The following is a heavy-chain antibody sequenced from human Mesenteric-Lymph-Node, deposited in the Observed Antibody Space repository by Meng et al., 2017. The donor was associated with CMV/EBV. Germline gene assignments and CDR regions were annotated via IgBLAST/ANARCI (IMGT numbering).Heavy chain of an antibody. D-gene: IGHD2-2*01. Sequence: ASVKVSCKASGYTFTSYDINWVRQATGQGLEWMRWMNPNSGNTGYAQKFQGRVTMTRNTSISTAYMELSSLRSEDTAVYYCARELVVPAARNHYYYYGMDVWGQGTTVTVSS. CDR3: ARELVVPAARNHYYYYGMDV. J-gene: IGHJ6*02. CDR1: GYTFTSYD. V-gene: IGHV1-8*01. CDR2: MNPNSGNT.